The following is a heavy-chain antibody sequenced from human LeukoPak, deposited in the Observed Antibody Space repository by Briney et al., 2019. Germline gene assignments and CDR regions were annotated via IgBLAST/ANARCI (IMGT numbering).Heavy chain of an antibody. CDR2: ISGRGDVT. Sequence: PGGSLRLSCAASGFTFNTYAMGWVRQAPGKGLEWVSSISGRGDVTYYADSMRGRFTISRDNSKNTLYLQMNSLRAEDTAVYYCARGHYGSGIHQGAFDIWGQGTTVTVSS. V-gene: IGHV3-23*01. J-gene: IGHJ3*02. CDR1: GFTFNTYA. D-gene: IGHD3-10*01. CDR3: ARGHYGSGIHQGAFDI.